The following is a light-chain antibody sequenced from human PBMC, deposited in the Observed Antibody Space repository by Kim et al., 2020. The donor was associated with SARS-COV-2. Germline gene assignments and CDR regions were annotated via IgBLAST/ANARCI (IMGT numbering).Light chain of an antibody. J-gene: IGLJ1*01. CDR2: DVS. V-gene: IGLV2-14*03. CDR3: SSYTSSSTLYV. CDR1: SSDVGGYNY. Sequence: LSQPASVSGSPGQSITISCTGTSSDVGGYNYVSWYQQHPGKAPKLMIYDVSNRPSGVSNRFSGSKSGNTASLTISGLQAEDEADYYCSSYTSSSTLYVFGTGTKVTVL.